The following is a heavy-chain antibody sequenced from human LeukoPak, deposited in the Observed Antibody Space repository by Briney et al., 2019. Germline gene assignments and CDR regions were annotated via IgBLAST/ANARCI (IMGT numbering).Heavy chain of an antibody. CDR2: IYTSGST. CDR3: AREGSGSYSPNFDY. V-gene: IGHV4-4*07. J-gene: IGHJ4*02. D-gene: IGHD3-10*01. CDR1: GGSISSYY. Sequence: SETLSLTCTVSGGSISSYYWSRIRQPAGKGLEWIGRIYTSGSTNYNPSLKSRVTMSVDTSKNQFSLKLSSVTAADTAVYYCAREGSGSYSPNFDYWGQGTLVTVSS.